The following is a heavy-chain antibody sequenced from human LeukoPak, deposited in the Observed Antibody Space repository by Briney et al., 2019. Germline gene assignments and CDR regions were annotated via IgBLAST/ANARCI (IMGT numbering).Heavy chain of an antibody. J-gene: IGHJ5*02. CDR3: ARGGWSLGYCSSSSCLDWFDP. D-gene: IGHD2-2*01. V-gene: IGHV1-2*02. Sequence: ASVKVSCKPSRYTFTDYYMHWVRPAPGQGLEWMGWINPTSGGTNYAQKVQGRVTMTRDTSISTAYMELSRLRSDDTAVYYCARGGWSLGYCSSSSCLDWFDPWGQGTLVTVSS. CDR1: RYTFTDYY. CDR2: INPTSGGT.